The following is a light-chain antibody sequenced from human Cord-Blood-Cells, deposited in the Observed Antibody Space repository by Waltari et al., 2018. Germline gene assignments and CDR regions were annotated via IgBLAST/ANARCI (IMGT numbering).Light chain of an antibody. CDR1: SSDVGGSNL. CDR3: SSYTSSSTWV. Sequence: QSALPQPASVSGSPGQSLTISCPGTSSDVGGSNLVSWYQQHPGKAPKLMIYDVSNRPSGVSNRFSGSKSGNTASLTISGLQAEDEADYYCSSYTSSSTWVFGGGTKLTVL. J-gene: IGLJ3*02. V-gene: IGLV2-14*01. CDR2: DVS.